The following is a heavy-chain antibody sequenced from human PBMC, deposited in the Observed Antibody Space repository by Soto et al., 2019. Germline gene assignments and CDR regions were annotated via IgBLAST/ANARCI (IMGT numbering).Heavy chain of an antibody. Sequence: QVQLQESGPGLVKPSQTLSLTCTVSGGSISSGDYYWSWIRQPPGKGLEWIGYIYYSGSTYYNPSLKSRVTISVDTSKTQFSLKLSSVTAADTAVYYCARDVPPTYCGGDCYENDYWGQGTLVTVSS. CDR2: IYYSGST. D-gene: IGHD2-21*02. CDR1: GGSISSGDYY. J-gene: IGHJ4*02. V-gene: IGHV4-30-4*01. CDR3: ARDVPPTYCGGDCYENDY.